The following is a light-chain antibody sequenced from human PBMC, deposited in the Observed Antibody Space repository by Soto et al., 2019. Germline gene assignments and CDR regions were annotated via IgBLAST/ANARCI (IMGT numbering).Light chain of an antibody. CDR2: AAS. V-gene: IGKV1-8*01. J-gene: IGKJ4*01. Sequence: AIRMTQSPSSLSASTGDRVTITCRASQGISSYLAWYQQKPGKAPKLLIYAASTLQSGVPSRFRGSGSGTDFTLTISCLQSEDFATYYCQQYYSYPQVTFGGGTKVEIK. CDR1: QGISSY. CDR3: QQYYSYPQVT.